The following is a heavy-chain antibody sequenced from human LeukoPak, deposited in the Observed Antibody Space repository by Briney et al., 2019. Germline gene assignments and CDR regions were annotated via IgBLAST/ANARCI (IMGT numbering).Heavy chain of an antibody. V-gene: IGHV4-4*07. J-gene: IGHJ5*02. CDR1: GASISSYY. CDR3: ANNNCYDST. Sequence: SETLSLTCTVSGASISSYYWSWIRQPAGKGLEWIGRISTSGSTNYNPSLKSRVTISVDKSKNQFSLKLTSVTAADTAVYYCANNNCYDSTWGQGTLVTVSS. D-gene: IGHD3-22*01. CDR2: ISTSGST.